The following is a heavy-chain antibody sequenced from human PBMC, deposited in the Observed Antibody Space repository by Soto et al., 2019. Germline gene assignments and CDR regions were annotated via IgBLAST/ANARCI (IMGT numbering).Heavy chain of an antibody. CDR3: ARGGSYYYYYYGMDV. J-gene: IGHJ6*02. CDR2: IWYDGSNK. CDR1: GFTFSSYG. Sequence: LRLSCAASGFTFSSYGMHWVRQAPGRGLEWVAVIWYDGSNKYYADSVKGRFTISRDNSKNTLYLQMNSLRAEDTAVYYCARGGSYYYYYYGMDVWGQGTTVTVSS. V-gene: IGHV3-33*01. D-gene: IGHD3-16*01.